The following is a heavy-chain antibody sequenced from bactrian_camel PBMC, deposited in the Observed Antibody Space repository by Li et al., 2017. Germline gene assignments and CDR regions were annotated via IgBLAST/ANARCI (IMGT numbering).Heavy chain of an antibody. CDR3: GACYYYNRDDVLF. CDR1: GYNYRHVD. D-gene: IGHD2*01. V-gene: IGHV3S53*01. CDR2: LSWDGSA. J-gene: IGHJ4*01. Sequence: QVQLVESGGGSVQAGGSLRLSCTVSGYNYRHVDMSWYRQFPGKEREFVSGLSWDGSARSADSVKGRFTISRDNAKNTLYLQMNSLKTEDTAVYHCGACYYYNRDDVLFWAQGTQVTVS.